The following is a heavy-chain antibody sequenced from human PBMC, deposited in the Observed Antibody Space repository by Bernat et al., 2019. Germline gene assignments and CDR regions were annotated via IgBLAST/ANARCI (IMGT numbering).Heavy chain of an antibody. Sequence: QLQLQESGPGLVKPSETLSLTCTVSGGSISSSSYYWGWIRQPPGKGLEWIGSIYYSGSTYYNPSLKSRVTVSVDTSKNQFSLKLSSVTAADTAVYYCARYSGSYYRRSYWGQGTLDTVSS. D-gene: IGHD1-26*01. J-gene: IGHJ4*02. CDR1: GGSISSSSYY. V-gene: IGHV4-39*01. CDR3: ARYSGSYYRRSY. CDR2: IYYSGST.